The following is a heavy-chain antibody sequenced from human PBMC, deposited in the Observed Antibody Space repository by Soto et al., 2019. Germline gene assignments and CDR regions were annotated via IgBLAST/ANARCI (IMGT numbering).Heavy chain of an antibody. V-gene: IGHV1-46*03. J-gene: IGHJ4*02. D-gene: IGHD4-17*01. Sequence: ASVKVSCKASGYTFTSYYMHWVRQAPGQGLEWMGIINPSGGSTSYAQKFQGRVTMTRDTSTSTVYMELSSLRSEDTAVYYCARSYGDGPVAPTYYFDYWGQGTLVTVSS. CDR3: ARSYGDGPVAPTYYFDY. CDR2: INPSGGST. CDR1: GYTFTSYY.